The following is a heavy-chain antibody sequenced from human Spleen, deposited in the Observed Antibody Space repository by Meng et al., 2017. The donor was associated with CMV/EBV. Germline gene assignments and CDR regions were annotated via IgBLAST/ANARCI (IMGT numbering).Heavy chain of an antibody. CDR3: ARGGLLYSDY. V-gene: IGHV3-7*01. Sequence: GESLKISCAASGFTFSSHWMTWVRQAPGKGLEWVANINQDGSQKNYVDSVKGRFTISRDNAKNSLYLQMNSLRAEDTAVYYCARGGLLYSDYWGQGTLVTVSS. J-gene: IGHJ4*02. CDR1: GFTFSSHW. D-gene: IGHD1-26*01. CDR2: INQDGSQK.